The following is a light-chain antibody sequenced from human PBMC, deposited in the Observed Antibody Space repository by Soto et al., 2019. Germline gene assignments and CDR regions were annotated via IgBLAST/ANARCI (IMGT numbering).Light chain of an antibody. J-gene: IGKJ5*01. CDR3: PQRSSWPVIT. CDR2: DAS. V-gene: IGKV3-11*01. Sequence: EIVLTQSPATLSLSPGERATLSCRASQSVSSYLAWYQQKPGQAPRLLIYDASNRATGIPARFSGSGSGTDFTVTISSLEPEDFAVYYCPQRSSWPVITFGQGTRLEI. CDR1: QSVSSY.